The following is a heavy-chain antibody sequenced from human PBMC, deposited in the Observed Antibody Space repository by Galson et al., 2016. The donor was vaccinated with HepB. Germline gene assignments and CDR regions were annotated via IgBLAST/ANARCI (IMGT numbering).Heavy chain of an antibody. CDR2: IKSKTEGGTT. Sequence: SLRLSCAASAFTFSNAWMNWVRQAPGKGLEWVARIKSKTEGGTTDYAAPVKGRFTISRDDSKNTLYLQMNSLKTEDTAVYYCNTDPTVTYYDYYGMDLWGRGTTVTVSS. D-gene: IGHD4-17*01. J-gene: IGHJ6*02. CDR1: AFTFSNAW. V-gene: IGHV3-15*07. CDR3: NTDPTVTYYDYYGMDL.